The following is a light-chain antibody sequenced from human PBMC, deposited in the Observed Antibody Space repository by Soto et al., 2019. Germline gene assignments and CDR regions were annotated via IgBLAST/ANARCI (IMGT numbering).Light chain of an antibody. CDR1: QGISSW. CDR2: GAS. CDR3: HQSYDIPT. J-gene: IGKJ5*01. V-gene: IGKV1-12*01. Sequence: DIQMTQSPSSVSASAGDRVTITCRASQGISSWLSWYQQKPVKAPKLLIYGASSLQSGVPSRFSGSGSGTDFTLTVSSLQPEDFATYYCHQSYDIPTFGQGTQLEIK.